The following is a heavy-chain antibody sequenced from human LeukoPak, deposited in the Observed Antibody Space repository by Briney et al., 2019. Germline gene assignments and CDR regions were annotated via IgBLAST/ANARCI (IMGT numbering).Heavy chain of an antibody. CDR3: ARGEDFWSGYLTYYYYGMDV. D-gene: IGHD3-3*01. V-gene: IGHV3-74*01. Sequence: GGSLRLSCAASGFTFSSYWMHWVRQAPGKGLVWVSRINSDGSSTSYADSVKGRFTISRDNAKNTLYLQMNSLRAEDTAVYYCARGEDFWSGYLTYYYYGMDVWGQGTTVTVSS. CDR1: GFTFSSYW. CDR2: INSDGSST. J-gene: IGHJ6*02.